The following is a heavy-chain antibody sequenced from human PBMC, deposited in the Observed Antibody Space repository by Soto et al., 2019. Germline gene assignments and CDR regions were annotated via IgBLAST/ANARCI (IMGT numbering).Heavy chain of an antibody. CDR3: ARGRTYCGADCYSD. Sequence: QVQLVQSGAEVKKPGASVKVSCKASGYTFSNYDINWVRQATGQGLEWMGLMSPKSGYTGYAQKFQGRVTMTWDTSISTAYMELMSLRSEDTAVYYCARGRTYCGADCYSDWGQGTLVTVSS. V-gene: IGHV1-8*01. J-gene: IGHJ4*02. D-gene: IGHD2-21*02. CDR2: MSPKSGYT. CDR1: GYTFSNYD.